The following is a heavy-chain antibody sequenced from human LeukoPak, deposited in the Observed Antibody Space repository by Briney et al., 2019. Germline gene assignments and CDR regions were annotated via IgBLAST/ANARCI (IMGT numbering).Heavy chain of an antibody. Sequence: GGSLRLSCAASLFTFSPYSINWVRPAPGRGVEWVSCISSTSLYIFYADSVRGRFTISRDNAKNYLYLQMNSLSTEDTAMYYCAREGPSNAFDVWGQGTMVTVFS. V-gene: IGHV3-21*01. CDR1: LFTFSPYS. CDR3: AREGPSNAFDV. CDR2: ISSTSLYI. D-gene: IGHD4-11*01. J-gene: IGHJ3*01.